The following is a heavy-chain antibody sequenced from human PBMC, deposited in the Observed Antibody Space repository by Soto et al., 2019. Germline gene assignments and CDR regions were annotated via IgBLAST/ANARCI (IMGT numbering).Heavy chain of an antibody. CDR3: ARVYDYAGGSKDY. J-gene: IGHJ4*02. D-gene: IGHD3-16*01. Sequence: ASVKVSCKASGYTFTSYYIHWVRQAPGQGLEWMGVINPIGGSTSYAQKFQGRVTMTRDTSTSTVYMELSSLRSEDTAVYYCARVYDYAGGSKDYWGQGTLVTSPQ. CDR1: GYTFTSYY. CDR2: INPIGGST. V-gene: IGHV1-46*01.